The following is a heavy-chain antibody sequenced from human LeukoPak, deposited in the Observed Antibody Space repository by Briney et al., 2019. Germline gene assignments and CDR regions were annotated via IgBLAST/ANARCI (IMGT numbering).Heavy chain of an antibody. Sequence: SETLSLTCTVSGRSISSYYWSWIRQPPGKGLEWIGYIYYSGSTNYHPSLKTRVTISVDTSKNQFSLKLSSAAAADTAVYYCARRARRDGYYFDYWGQGTLVTVSS. D-gene: IGHD5-24*01. CDR3: ARRARRDGYYFDY. CDR1: GRSISSYY. CDR2: IYYSGST. J-gene: IGHJ4*02. V-gene: IGHV4-59*08.